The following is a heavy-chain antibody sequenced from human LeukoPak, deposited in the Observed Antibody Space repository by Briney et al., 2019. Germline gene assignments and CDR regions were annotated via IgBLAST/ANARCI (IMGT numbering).Heavy chain of an antibody. CDR2: IDTTSYYI. D-gene: IGHD3-10*01. Sequence: GGSLRLSCAASGFTFSTQTMNWVRQAPGKGLEWVSSIDTTSYYIYYADSVRGRFTISRDNAKNSLYLQMNSLRAEDTAVYYCARGSSLGRGLNFRSADYWGQGTLVTVSS. J-gene: IGHJ4*02. CDR3: ARGSSLGRGLNFRSADY. V-gene: IGHV3-21*01. CDR1: GFTFSTQT.